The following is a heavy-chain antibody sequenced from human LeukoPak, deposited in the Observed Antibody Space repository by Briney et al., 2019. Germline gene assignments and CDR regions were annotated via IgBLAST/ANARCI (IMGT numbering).Heavy chain of an antibody. CDR3: ARAAYDYVWGSYRFNWFDP. CDR1: GVSFSGYY. CDR2: INHSGST. Sequence: SETLSLTCAVYGVSFSGYYWSWLRQPPGKGLEWIGEINHSGSTNYNPSLKSRVTISVDTSKNQFSLKLSSVTAADTAVYYCARAAYDYVWGSYRFNWFDPWGQGTLVTVSS. D-gene: IGHD3-16*02. V-gene: IGHV4-34*01. J-gene: IGHJ5*02.